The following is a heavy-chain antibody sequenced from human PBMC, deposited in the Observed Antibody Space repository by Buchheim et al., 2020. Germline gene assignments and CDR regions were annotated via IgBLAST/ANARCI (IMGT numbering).Heavy chain of an antibody. V-gene: IGHV3-74*01. CDR3: ARDPSEYDFWSGNLVDYGMDV. D-gene: IGHD3-3*01. CDR2: INSDGSST. Sequence: EIQLVESGGDLVQPGGSLRLSCAASGFAFSSFSMNWVRQAPGKGLVWVSRINSDGSSTSYADSVKGRFTISRDNAKNTLYLQMNSLRAEDTAVYYCARDPSEYDFWSGNLVDYGMDVWGQGTT. CDR1: GFAFSSFS. J-gene: IGHJ6*02.